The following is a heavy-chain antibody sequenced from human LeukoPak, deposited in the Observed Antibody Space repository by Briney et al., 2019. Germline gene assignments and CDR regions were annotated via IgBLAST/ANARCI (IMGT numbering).Heavy chain of an antibody. CDR2: INPNSGGT. V-gene: IGHV1-2*02. D-gene: IGHD3-10*01. CDR3: ARDRSPHTSGTYGHLDY. Sequence: ASVKVSSKASGYTFTGYYMHWVRQAPGQGLEWMGWINPNSGGTNYAQKFQGRVTMTRDTSISTAYMELSRLRSEDTAVYYCARDRSPHTSGTYGHLDYWGQGTLVTVSS. J-gene: IGHJ4*02. CDR1: GYTFTGYY.